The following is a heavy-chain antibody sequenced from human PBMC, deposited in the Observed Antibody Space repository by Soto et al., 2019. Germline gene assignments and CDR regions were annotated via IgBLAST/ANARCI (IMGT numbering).Heavy chain of an antibody. CDR1: ILSFTTYY. Sequence: SETLPTIFVLSILSFTTYYYDCIRQSKGKRLEWIGEINHSGSNNYSPSLKSRVTMSLDTSKNQFSLKLTSVTAADTAVYYCARGGSNDWQVAFDIWGQGTRV. V-gene: IGHV4-34*01. D-gene: IGHD3-9*01. J-gene: IGHJ3*02. CDR2: INHSGSN. CDR3: ARGGSNDWQVAFDI.